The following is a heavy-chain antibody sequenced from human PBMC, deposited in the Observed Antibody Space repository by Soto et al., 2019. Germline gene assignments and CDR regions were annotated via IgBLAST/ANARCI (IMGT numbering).Heavy chain of an antibody. D-gene: IGHD6-13*01. CDR3: ARVFNRSEQPTLINWFDP. CDR2: IIPIFGTA. V-gene: IGHV1-69*13. Sequence: ASVKVSCKASGGTFSSYAISWVRQAPGQGLEWMGGIIPIFGTANYAQKFQGRVTITADESTSTAYMELSSLRSEDTAVYYCARVFNRSEQPTLINWFDPWGQGTLVTVSS. CDR1: GGTFSSYA. J-gene: IGHJ5*02.